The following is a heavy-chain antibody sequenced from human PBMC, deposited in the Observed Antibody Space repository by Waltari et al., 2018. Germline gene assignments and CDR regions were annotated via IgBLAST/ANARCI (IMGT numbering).Heavy chain of an antibody. D-gene: IGHD6-19*01. J-gene: IGHJ4*02. CDR2: INHSGST. V-gene: IGHV4-34*01. CDR3: ARGGTKRGWYRVGFDY. CDR1: GGSFSGYY. Sequence: QVQLQQWGAGLLKPSETLSLTCAVYGGSFSGYYWSWIRQPPGKGLEWIGEINHSGSTNYNPSLKSRVTISVDTSKNQFSLKLSSVTAADTAVYYCARGGTKRGWYRVGFDYWGQGTLVTVSS.